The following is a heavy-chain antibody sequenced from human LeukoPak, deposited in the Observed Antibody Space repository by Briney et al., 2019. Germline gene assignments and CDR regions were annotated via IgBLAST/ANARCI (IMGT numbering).Heavy chain of an antibody. CDR2: INHSESS. D-gene: IGHD3-10*01. J-gene: IGHJ3*02. Sequence: SETLSLTCTVSDYSINSGYYWGWIRQPPGKGLEWIGIINHSESSYYNPSLRSRVTISVDTSKNQFSAKLISVTAADTAVYYCARGYGNWYGSYAFDIWGQGTMVTVSS. V-gene: IGHV4-38-2*02. CDR3: ARGYGNWYGSYAFDI. CDR1: DYSINSGYY.